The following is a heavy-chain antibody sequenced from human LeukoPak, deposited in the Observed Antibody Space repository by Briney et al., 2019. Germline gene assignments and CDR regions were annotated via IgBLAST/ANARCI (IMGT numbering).Heavy chain of an antibody. D-gene: IGHD6-6*01. CDR3: ARGLLIAARKSDY. Sequence: ASVKVSCKASGYTFTVYYMHWVRQAPGQGLEWMGWINPNSGGTNYAQKFQGRVTMTRDTSISTAYMELSRLRSDDTAVYYCARGLLIAARKSDYWGQGTLVTVSS. J-gene: IGHJ4*02. CDR1: GYTFTVYY. CDR2: INPNSGGT. V-gene: IGHV1-2*02.